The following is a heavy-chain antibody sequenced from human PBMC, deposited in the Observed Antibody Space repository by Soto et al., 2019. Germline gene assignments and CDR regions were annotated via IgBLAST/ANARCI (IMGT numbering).Heavy chain of an antibody. J-gene: IGHJ4*02. CDR3: ARDRRYCSGGSCYSGHSCRVFDY. Sequence: PSETLSLTCAVSGGSISSSNWWSWVRQPPGKGLEWIGEIYHSGSTNYNPSLKSRVTISVDKSKNQFFLKLSSVTAADTAGYYCARDRRYCSGGSCYSGHSCRVFDYWGQGTLVTVSS. CDR2: IYHSGST. V-gene: IGHV4-4*02. D-gene: IGHD2-15*01. CDR1: GGSISSSNW.